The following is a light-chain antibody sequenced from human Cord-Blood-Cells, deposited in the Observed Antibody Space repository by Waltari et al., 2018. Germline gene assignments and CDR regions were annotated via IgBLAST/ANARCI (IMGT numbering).Light chain of an antibody. CDR2: CAF. V-gene: IGKV3-15*01. CDR1: QSVSSN. J-gene: IGKJ1*01. Sequence: EIVMTQSPATLSVSPGERATLSCRASQSVSSNLAWYQQKPGQAPRLIIYCAFTRATGIPARFSGSGSGTEFTLTISSLQSEDFAVYYCQQYNNWPWTFGQGTKVEIK. CDR3: QQYNNWPWT.